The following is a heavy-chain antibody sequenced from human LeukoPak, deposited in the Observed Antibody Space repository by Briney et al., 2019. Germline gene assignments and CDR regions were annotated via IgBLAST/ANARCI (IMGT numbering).Heavy chain of an antibody. CDR3: AKEMEGDGSFDY. CDR1: GFTFSSYG. J-gene: IGHJ4*02. Sequence: GGSLRLSCAASGFTFSSYGMHWVRQAPGKGLEWVAFIRNDGSNKYYADSVKGRFTISRDNSKNTLYLQMNSLRAEDTAVYYCAKEMEGDGSFDYWGQGTLVTVFS. V-gene: IGHV3-30*02. CDR2: IRNDGSNK. D-gene: IGHD3-10*01.